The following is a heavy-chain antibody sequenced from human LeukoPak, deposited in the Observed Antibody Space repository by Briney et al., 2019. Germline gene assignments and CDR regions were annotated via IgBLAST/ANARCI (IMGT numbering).Heavy chain of an antibody. CDR1: GYTFTSYA. CDR3: ARPITMVRGVINPPIGY. D-gene: IGHD3-10*01. CDR2: INAGNGNT. Sequence: ASVKVSCKASGYTFTSYAMHWVRQAPGQRLEWMGWINAGNGNTKYSQKFQGRVTITRDTSASTAYMELSSLRSEDTAVYYCARPITMVRGVINPPIGYWGQGTLVTVSS. V-gene: IGHV1-3*01. J-gene: IGHJ4*02.